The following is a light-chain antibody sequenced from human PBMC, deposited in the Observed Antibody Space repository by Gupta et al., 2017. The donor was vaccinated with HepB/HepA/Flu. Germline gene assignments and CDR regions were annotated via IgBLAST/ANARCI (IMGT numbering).Light chain of an antibody. CDR3: QQRSKWPVT. CDR1: QSVSIS. J-gene: IGKJ4*01. Sequence: THALPILSLTPGERATLSCRASQSVSISLAWYQQKPGQAPRLLIYYSSTRATGIPARFSGSGSGTDFTLTISSLEPEDFAVYYCQQRSKWPVTFGGGTKLEIK. V-gene: IGKV3-11*01. CDR2: YSS.